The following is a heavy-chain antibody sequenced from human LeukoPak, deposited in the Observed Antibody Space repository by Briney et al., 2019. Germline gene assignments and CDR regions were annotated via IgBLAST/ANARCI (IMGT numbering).Heavy chain of an antibody. V-gene: IGHV3-21*01. CDR2: ITSGTTYI. D-gene: IGHD6-6*01. J-gene: IGHJ4*02. CDR3: ARWPYSSSYYFDY. CDR1: GFTFSDYN. Sequence: GGSLRLSCAASGFTFSDYNMNWVRQSPEKGLEWVSSITSGTTYIYYADSVRRRFTLSRDNAKNSLYLQMNSLRAEDTAVYYCARWPYSSSYYFDYWGQGTLVTVSS.